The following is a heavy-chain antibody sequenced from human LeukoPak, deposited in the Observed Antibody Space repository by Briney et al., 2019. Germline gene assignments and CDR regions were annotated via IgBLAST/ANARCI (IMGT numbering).Heavy chain of an antibody. CDR2: IFYSGST. J-gene: IGHJ4*02. Sequence: SSETLSLTCTVSGGSISSYYWSWIRQPPGKGLEWIGNIFYSGSTYYSPSLKSRVTISLDTSRNQFSLKLNSVTAADTAVYYCARSDDFWSGPYFDYWGQGTLVTVSS. D-gene: IGHD3-3*01. V-gene: IGHV4-59*08. CDR3: ARSDDFWSGPYFDY. CDR1: GGSISSYY.